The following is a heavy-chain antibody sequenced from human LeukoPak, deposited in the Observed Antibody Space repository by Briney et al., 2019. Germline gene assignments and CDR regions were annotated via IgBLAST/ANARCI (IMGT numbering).Heavy chain of an antibody. J-gene: IGHJ4*02. CDR1: GYTFTSYG. Sequence: ASVKVSCKASGYTFTSYGISWVRQAPGQGLEWMGWISAYNGNTNYAQKLQGRVTMTTDTSTSTAYMELRSLRSDDTAVYYCASHYCGGDCYLYFDYWGQGTLVTVSS. V-gene: IGHV1-18*01. D-gene: IGHD2-21*02. CDR2: ISAYNGNT. CDR3: ASHYCGGDCYLYFDY.